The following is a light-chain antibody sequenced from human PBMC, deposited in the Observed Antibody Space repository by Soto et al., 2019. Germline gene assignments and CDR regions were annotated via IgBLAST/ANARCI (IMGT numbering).Light chain of an antibody. CDR1: QTVFNNY. CDR2: GAS. Sequence: EVVLTQSPGTRSLSPGERATLSCRASQTVFNNYLAWYQQKPGQAPWLLIYGASNMATGIPDRFSGSGSGTDLTLTMTGLEPEDFGVYYCQQYGSARALSFGGGTKVEFK. V-gene: IGKV3-20*01. J-gene: IGKJ4*01. CDR3: QQYGSARALS.